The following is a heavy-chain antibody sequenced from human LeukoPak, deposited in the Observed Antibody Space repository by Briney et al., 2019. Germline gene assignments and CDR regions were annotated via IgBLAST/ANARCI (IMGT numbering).Heavy chain of an antibody. V-gene: IGHV3-21*01. CDR3: ARSSYCGGDCYPHPDGDTTYYYYGMDV. CDR1: GFTFSSYS. J-gene: IGHJ6*02. CDR2: ISSSSSYI. Sequence: GGSLRLSCAASGFTFSSYSMNWVRQAPGKGLEWVSSISSSSSYIYYADSVKGRFTISRDNAKNSLYLQMNSLRAEDTAVYYCARSSYCGGDCYPHPDGDTTYYYYGMDVWGQGTTVTVSS. D-gene: IGHD2-21*02.